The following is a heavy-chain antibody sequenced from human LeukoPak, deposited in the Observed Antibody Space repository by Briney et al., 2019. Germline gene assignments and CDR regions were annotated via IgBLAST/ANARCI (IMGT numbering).Heavy chain of an antibody. CDR1: GGSISSYY. CDR2: IYYSGST. CDR3: ATAYYYDSSGVADAFDI. J-gene: IGHJ3*02. D-gene: IGHD3-22*01. V-gene: IGHV4-59*01. Sequence: TSETLSLTCTVSGGSISSYYWSWIRQPPGKGLEWIGYIYYSGSTNYNPSLKSRVTISVDTSKNQFSLKLSSVTAADTAVYYCATAYYYDSSGVADAFDIWGQGTMVTVSS.